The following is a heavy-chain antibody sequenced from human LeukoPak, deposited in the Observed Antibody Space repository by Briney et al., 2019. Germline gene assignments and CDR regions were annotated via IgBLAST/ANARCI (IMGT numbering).Heavy chain of an antibody. CDR3: AKDLSDYDSPDYYLISPFGS. D-gene: IGHD3-22*01. V-gene: IGHV3-30*18. J-gene: IGHJ4*02. CDR1: RFIFSEYG. CDR2: ISYDGTNK. Sequence: GRSLRLSCAGARFIFSEYGMHWVRQAPGKGLEWVAHISYDGTNKYYSKSVLGRFTISRDNSKSTLYLEMNSLILEDTAVYYCAKDLSDYDSPDYYLISPFGSWGQGTLVTVSS.